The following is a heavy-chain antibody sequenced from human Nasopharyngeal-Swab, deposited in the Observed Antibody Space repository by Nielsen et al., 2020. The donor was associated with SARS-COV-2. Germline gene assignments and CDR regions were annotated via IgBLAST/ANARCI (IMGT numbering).Heavy chain of an antibody. CDR2: INTNTGNP. V-gene: IGHV7-4-1*02. CDR1: GYTFTGYA. CDR3: ARDEKSQGIFGVVISGQWWFDP. D-gene: IGHD3-3*01. J-gene: IGHJ5*02. Sequence: ASVKVSCKASGYTFTGYAMNWVRQAPGQGLEWMGWINTNTGNPTYAQGFTGRFVFSLDTSVSTAYLQISSLKAEDTAVDYCARDEKSQGIFGVVISGQWWFDPWGQGTLVTVSS.